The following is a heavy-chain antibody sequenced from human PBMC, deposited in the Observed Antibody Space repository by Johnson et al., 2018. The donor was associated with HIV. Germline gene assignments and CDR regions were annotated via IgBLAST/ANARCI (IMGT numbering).Heavy chain of an antibody. Sequence: QVQLVESGGGLVKPGGSLRLYCAASGFTFSDYYMSWIRQAPGKGLEWVSYISSSGSTIYYADSVKGRFTISRDNSKNTLYLQLNGLRAEDTAVYYCAKDPRFSNGGAFDVWGQGTMVTVS. D-gene: IGHD3-16*01. V-gene: IGHV3-11*04. CDR2: ISSSGSTI. CDR1: GFTFSDYY. J-gene: IGHJ3*01. CDR3: AKDPRFSNGGAFDV.